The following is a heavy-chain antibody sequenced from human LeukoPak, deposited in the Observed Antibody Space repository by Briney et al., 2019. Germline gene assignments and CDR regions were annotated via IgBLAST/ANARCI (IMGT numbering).Heavy chain of an antibody. Sequence: ASVKVSCKASGYTFTGYYMHWVRQAPGQGLEWMGWINPNSGGTNYAQQFQGRLTMTRDTSISTAYMELSRLRSDDTAVYYCARVKTMVIVVSLFDYWGQGTLVTVSS. CDR1: GYTFTGYY. CDR2: INPNSGGT. J-gene: IGHJ4*02. V-gene: IGHV1-2*02. CDR3: ARVKTMVIVVSLFDY. D-gene: IGHD3-22*01.